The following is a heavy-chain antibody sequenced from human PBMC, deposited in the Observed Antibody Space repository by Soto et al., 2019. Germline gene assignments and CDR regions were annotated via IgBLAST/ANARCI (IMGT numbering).Heavy chain of an antibody. CDR2: ISYDGSNN. D-gene: IGHD6-19*01. CDR1: GFTFSNYG. Sequence: QVQLVESGGGVVQPGRSLRLSCAASGFTFSNYGMHWVRQAPGKGLEWVAVISYDGSNNYYADSVKGQFTISRDNSKNTVYLQMNSLRAEDTAVYYCAKDAGSGWSLGGDYWGQGTLVTVSS. J-gene: IGHJ4*02. V-gene: IGHV3-30*18. CDR3: AKDAGSGWSLGGDY.